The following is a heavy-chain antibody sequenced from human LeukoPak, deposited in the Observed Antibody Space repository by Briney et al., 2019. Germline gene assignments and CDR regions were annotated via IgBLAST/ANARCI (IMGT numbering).Heavy chain of an antibody. CDR2: IYYSGST. CDR1: GGSFSGYN. CDR3: ARDTQKGYYYYYMDV. V-gene: IGHV4-59*01. J-gene: IGHJ6*03. Sequence: PSETLSLTCAVYGGSFSGYNWSWIRQPPGKGLEWIGYIYYSGSTNYNPSLKSRVTISVDTSKNQFSLKLSSVTAADTAVYYCARDTQKGYYYYYMDVWGKGTTVTVSS.